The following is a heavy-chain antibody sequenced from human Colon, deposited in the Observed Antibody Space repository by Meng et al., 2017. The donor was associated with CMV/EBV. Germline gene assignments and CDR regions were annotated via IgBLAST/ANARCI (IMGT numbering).Heavy chain of an antibody. V-gene: IGHV3-23*01. Sequence: GGSLRLSCAASAFTFTNYAMKWLRQAPGKGLEWVSGISGSGYTTYYADSVKGRFTISRDNSKNTLFLRMNSLRAEDTAVYFCARRHGRYFDYWGQGTVVTVSS. J-gene: IGHJ4*02. CDR1: AFTFTNYA. D-gene: IGHD2-8*01. CDR2: ISGSGYTT. CDR3: ARRHGRYFDY.